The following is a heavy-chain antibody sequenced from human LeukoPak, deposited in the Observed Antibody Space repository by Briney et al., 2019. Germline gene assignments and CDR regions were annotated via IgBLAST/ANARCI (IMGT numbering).Heavy chain of an antibody. D-gene: IGHD6-13*01. J-gene: IGHJ4*02. Sequence: GGSLRLPCAASGFTFSSYGMHWVRQAPGKGLEWVAFIRYDGSNKYYADSVKGRFTISRDNSKNTLYLQMNSLRAEDTAVYYCAKDDGSSWSFDYWGQGTLVTVSS. CDR3: AKDDGSSWSFDY. CDR2: IRYDGSNK. V-gene: IGHV3-30*02. CDR1: GFTFSSYG.